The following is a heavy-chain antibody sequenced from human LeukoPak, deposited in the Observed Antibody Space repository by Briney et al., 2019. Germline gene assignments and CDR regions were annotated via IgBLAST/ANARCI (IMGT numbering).Heavy chain of an antibody. D-gene: IGHD1-26*01. CDR1: GGSISSGGYY. V-gene: IGHV4-31*03. Sequence: SQTLSLTCTVSGGSISSGGYYWSWIRQHPGKGLEWIGYIYYSGSTYYNPSLKSRVTISVDTSKNQFSLKLSSVTAADTAVYYCARDSPWELLAFDIWGQGTMVTVSS. CDR2: IYYSGST. CDR3: ARDSPWELLAFDI. J-gene: IGHJ3*02.